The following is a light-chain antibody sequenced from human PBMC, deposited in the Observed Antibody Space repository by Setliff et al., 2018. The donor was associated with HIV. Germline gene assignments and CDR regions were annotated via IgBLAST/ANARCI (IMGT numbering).Light chain of an antibody. CDR2: SDY. J-gene: IGLJ3*02. CDR1: SSNIGSNT. V-gene: IGLV1-44*01. CDR3: ETWDDSLTIPV. Sequence: SVLTQPPSASGTPGQRVTISCSGRSSNIGSNTVNWYQQVPGTAPKLLIYSDYQRPSGVPDRFSASKSGTSASLAISGLQSEDEADYYCETWDDSLTIPVFGGGTK.